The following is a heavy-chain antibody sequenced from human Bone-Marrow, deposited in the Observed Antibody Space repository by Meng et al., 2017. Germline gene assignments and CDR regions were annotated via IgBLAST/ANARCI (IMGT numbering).Heavy chain of an antibody. D-gene: IGHD1-1*01. CDR2: IYHSGST. V-gene: IGHV4-4*02. CDR1: GGSISSSNW. Sequence: VLLSESGPEVVKPSGTLPLTCAVSGGSISSSNWWSWVRQPPGKGLEWIGEIYHSGSTNYNPSLKSRVTISVDTSKNQFSLKLSSVTAADTAVYYCARGTRPLLFQHWGQGTLVTVSS. J-gene: IGHJ1*01. CDR3: ARGTRPLLFQH.